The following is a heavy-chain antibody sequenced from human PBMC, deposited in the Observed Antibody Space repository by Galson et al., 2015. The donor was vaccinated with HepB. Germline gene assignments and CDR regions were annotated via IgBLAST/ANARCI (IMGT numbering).Heavy chain of an antibody. D-gene: IGHD1-26*01. CDR2: FDPEDGET. CDR3: ATVLGGSYPNWFDP. Sequence: SVKVSCKVSGYTLTELSMHWARQAPGKGLEWMGGFDPEDGETIYAQKFQGRVTMTEDTSTDTAYMELSSLRSEDTAVYYCATVLGGSYPNWFDPWGQGTLVTVSS. V-gene: IGHV1-24*01. J-gene: IGHJ5*02. CDR1: GYTLTELS.